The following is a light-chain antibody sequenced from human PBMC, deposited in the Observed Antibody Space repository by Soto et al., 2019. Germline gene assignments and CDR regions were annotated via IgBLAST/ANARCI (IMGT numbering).Light chain of an antibody. J-gene: IGLJ1*01. Sequence: QSALTQPASVSGSPGQSIAISCTGSSSDIGAYNYVFWYQQHPGKAPKLMIYDVNNRPSGVSDRFSGSKSGNTASLTISGLQAEDEADYYCSSYTSASTYVLGTGTKVTVL. CDR3: SSYTSASTYV. CDR2: DVN. V-gene: IGLV2-14*03. CDR1: SSDIGAYNY.